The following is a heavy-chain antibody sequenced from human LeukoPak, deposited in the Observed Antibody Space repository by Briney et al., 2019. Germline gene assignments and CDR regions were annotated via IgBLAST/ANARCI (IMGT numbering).Heavy chain of an antibody. J-gene: IGHJ4*02. CDR1: GGSFSGYY. D-gene: IGHD4-17*01. CDR2: INHSGST. V-gene: IGHV4-34*01. Sequence: SETLSLTCAVYGGSFSGYYWSWVRQPPGKGLEWIGEINHSGSTNYNPSLKSRVTISVDTSKNQFSLKLSSVTAADTAVYYCARAGLNGDVDYWGQGTLVTVSS. CDR3: ARAGLNGDVDY.